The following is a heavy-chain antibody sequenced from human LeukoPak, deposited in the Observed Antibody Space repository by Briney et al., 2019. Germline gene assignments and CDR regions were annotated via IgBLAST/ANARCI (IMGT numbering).Heavy chain of an antibody. D-gene: IGHD3-10*01. CDR2: IFTTGSP. CDR3: ARDRGVTTARGVPSWFDP. V-gene: IGHV4-61*02. CDR1: GGSINSDSYY. J-gene: IGHJ5*02. Sequence: PSQTLSPTCTVSGGSINSDSYYWTWIRQPAGKGLEWIGRIFTTGSPNYNPSLKSRVTISIDTSKNQFSLKLTSVSAVDTAVYYCARDRGVTTARGVPSWFDPWGQGTLVTVSS.